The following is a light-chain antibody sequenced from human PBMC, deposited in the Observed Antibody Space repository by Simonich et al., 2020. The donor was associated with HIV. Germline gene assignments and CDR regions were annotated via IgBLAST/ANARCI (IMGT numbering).Light chain of an antibody. CDR3: QQYYYTPLFT. CDR2: ASS. Sequence: DILMTQSPSSLPASVGDRVTITCRASQGVSNSLAWYQQKPGKAPKRLLSASSRLESGVASRFSGSGSGTDYTLTISSLQPEDFATYYCQQYYYTPLFTFGPGTKVDIK. CDR1: QGVSNS. V-gene: IGKV1-NL1*01. J-gene: IGKJ3*01.